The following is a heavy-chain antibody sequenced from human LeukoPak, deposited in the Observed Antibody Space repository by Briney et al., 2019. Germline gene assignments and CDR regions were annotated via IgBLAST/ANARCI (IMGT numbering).Heavy chain of an antibody. CDR3: ARGVKAYYDFWSGYSHYYYYYMDV. J-gene: IGHJ6*03. CDR2: IIPIFGTA. V-gene: IGHV1-69*13. D-gene: IGHD3-3*01. Sequence: SVKVSCKASGGTFSSYAISWVRQAPGQGLEWMGGIIPIFGTANYAQKFQGRVTITADESTSTAYMELSSLRSEDTAVYYCARGVKAYYDFWSGYSHYYYYYMDVWGKGTTVTVSS. CDR1: GGTFSSYA.